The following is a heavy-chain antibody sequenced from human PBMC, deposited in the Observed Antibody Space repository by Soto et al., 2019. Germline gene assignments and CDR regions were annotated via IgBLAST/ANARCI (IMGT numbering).Heavy chain of an antibody. Sequence: PGGSLRLSCAASGFTFSDYYMSWIRQAPGKGLEWVSYISSSGSTIYYADSVKGRFTISRDNAKNSLYLQMNSLRAEDTAVYYCAREDLGYCSGGSCSLYYYYYMDVWGKGTTVTVSS. D-gene: IGHD2-15*01. J-gene: IGHJ6*03. CDR2: ISSSGSTI. CDR1: GFTFSDYY. V-gene: IGHV3-11*01. CDR3: AREDLGYCSGGSCSLYYYYYMDV.